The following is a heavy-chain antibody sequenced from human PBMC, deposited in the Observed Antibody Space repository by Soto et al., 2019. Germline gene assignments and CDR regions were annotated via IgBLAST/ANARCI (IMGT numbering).Heavy chain of an antibody. V-gene: IGHV3-53*01. Sequence: GGSWDFSVATGMVTVRSRVVIWVGQAPGKGLEWVSVIYSGGSTYYADSVKGRFTISRDNSKNTLYLQMNSLRAEDTAVYYCARDQGQPYGMDVWGQGTTVTVSS. CDR3: ARDQGQPYGMDV. CDR2: IYSGGST. CDR1: MVTVRSRV. J-gene: IGHJ6*02.